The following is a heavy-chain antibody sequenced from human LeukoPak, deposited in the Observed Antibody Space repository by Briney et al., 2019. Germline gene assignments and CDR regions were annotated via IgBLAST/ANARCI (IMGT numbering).Heavy chain of an antibody. CDR1: GFTFSSYW. V-gene: IGHV3-74*01. CDR2: INSDGSST. J-gene: IGHJ6*03. Sequence: AGGSLRLSCAASGFTFSSYWMHWVRQAPGKGLVWVSRINSDGSSTNYADSVKGRFTISRDNAKNTLYLQMNSLRAEDTAVYYCARESKSYYYYYMDVWGKGTTVTVSS. CDR3: ARESKSYYYYYMDV.